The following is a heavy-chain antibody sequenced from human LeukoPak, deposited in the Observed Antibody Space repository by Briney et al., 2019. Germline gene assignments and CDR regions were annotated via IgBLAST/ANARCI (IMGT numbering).Heavy chain of an antibody. D-gene: IGHD2-15*01. CDR1: GYTFTGYY. CDR3: ARDACGGSCYHNWFDP. CDR2: INPNSGGT. Sequence: ASVKVSCKASGYTFTGYYMHWVRQAPGQGLEWMGWINPNSGGTNYAQKFQGRVTMTRDTSISTAYMELSRLRSDDTAVYYCARDACGGSCYHNWFDPWGQGTLVTVSS. V-gene: IGHV1-2*02. J-gene: IGHJ5*02.